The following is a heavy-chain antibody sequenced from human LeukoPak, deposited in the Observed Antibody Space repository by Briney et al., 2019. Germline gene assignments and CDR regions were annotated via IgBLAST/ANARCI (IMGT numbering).Heavy chain of an antibody. D-gene: IGHD1-26*01. CDR2: ISAYNGNT. J-gene: IGHJ5*02. V-gene: IGHV1-18*04. CDR3: AREYPSLSGSSWFDP. Sequence: GASVKVSCKASGYTFTGYYMHWVRQAPGQGLEWMGWISAYNGNTNYAQKLQGRVTMTTDTSTSTAYMELRSLRSDDTAVYYCAREYPSLSGSSWFDPWGQGTLVTVSS. CDR1: GYTFTGYY.